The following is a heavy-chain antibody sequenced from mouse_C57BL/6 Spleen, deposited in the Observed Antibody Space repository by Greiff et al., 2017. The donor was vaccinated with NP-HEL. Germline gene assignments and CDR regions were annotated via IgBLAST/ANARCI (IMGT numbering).Heavy chain of an antibody. CDR3: ARYDYDVPFAY. V-gene: IGHV2-6*01. CDR2: IWGVGST. Sequence: VMLVESGPGLVAPSQSLSLTCTVSGFSLTSYGVDWVRQSPGKGLEWLGVIWGVGSTNYNSALKSRLSISKDNSKSQVFLKMNSLQTDDTAMYYCARYDYDVPFAYWGQGTLVTVSA. J-gene: IGHJ3*01. CDR1: GFSLTSYG. D-gene: IGHD2-4*01.